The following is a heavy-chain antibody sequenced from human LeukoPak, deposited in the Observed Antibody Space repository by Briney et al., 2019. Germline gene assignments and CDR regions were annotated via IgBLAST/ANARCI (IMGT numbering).Heavy chain of an antibody. CDR2: IYYSGST. Sequence: SERLSLTCTVSGGSINNSPYYWGWIRQPPGKGLEWIGSIYYSGSTYYNPSLKSRVTISVDTSKNQFSLKLSSVTAADTAVYYCARYCSGGSCVMDVWGKGTTVTVSS. CDR3: ARYCSGGSCVMDV. J-gene: IGHJ6*03. V-gene: IGHV4-39*01. D-gene: IGHD2-15*01. CDR1: GGSINNSPYY.